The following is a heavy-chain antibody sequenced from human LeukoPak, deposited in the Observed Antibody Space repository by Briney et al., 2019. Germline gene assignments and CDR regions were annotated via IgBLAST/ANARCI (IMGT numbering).Heavy chain of an antibody. CDR2: IYSGGST. D-gene: IGHD3-22*01. Sequence: PGGSLRLSCAASGFTFSNAWMNWVRQAPGKGLEWVSVIYSGGSTYYADSVKGRFTISRDNSKNTLYLQMNSLRAEDTAVYYCARRGGYYDSSGYYRDYWGQGTLVTVSS. CDR3: ARRGGYYDSSGYYRDY. V-gene: IGHV3-66*04. CDR1: GFTFSNAW. J-gene: IGHJ4*02.